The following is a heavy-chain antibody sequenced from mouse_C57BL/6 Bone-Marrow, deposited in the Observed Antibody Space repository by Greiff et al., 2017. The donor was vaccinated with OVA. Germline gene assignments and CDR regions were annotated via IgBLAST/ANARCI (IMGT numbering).Heavy chain of an antibody. CDR2: IYPGSGST. Sequence: VQLQQPGAELVKPGASVKMSCKASGYTFTSYWITWVKQRPGQGLEWIGDIYPGSGSTNYNEKFKSKATLTVDTSSSTAYMQLSSLTSEDSAVYYCARSLYYYGSSPFAYWGQGTLVTVSA. CDR1: GYTFTSYW. J-gene: IGHJ3*01. CDR3: ARSLYYYGSSPFAY. V-gene: IGHV1-55*01. D-gene: IGHD1-1*01.